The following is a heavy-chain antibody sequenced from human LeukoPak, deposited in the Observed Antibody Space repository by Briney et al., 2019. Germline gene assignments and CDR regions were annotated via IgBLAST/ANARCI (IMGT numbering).Heavy chain of an antibody. CDR3: ARATGSGSYQRFDY. CDR2: IYSEDSDT. CDR1: GFLFTSYW. V-gene: IGHV5-51*01. Sequence: GGSLKISCNGSGFLFTSYWVGWVRQMPGKGLEWIGIIYSEDSDTRYSTSFQGQVTNSADKSISTAYVHWSSLKASDTAMYYCARATGSGSYQRFDYWGQGTLVTVSS. J-gene: IGHJ4*02. D-gene: IGHD3-10*01.